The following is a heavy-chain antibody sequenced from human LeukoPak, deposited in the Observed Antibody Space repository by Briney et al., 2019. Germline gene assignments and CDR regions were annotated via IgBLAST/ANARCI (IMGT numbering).Heavy chain of an antibody. J-gene: IGHJ6*04. V-gene: IGHV3-48*03. CDR2: ISSSGSTI. Sequence: PGGSLRLSCAASGFTFSSYEMNWVRQAPGKGLEWVSYISSSGSTIYYADSVKGRFTISRDNAKNSLYLQMNSLRAEDTAVYYCARDSNYDILSGSEALDYYGMDVWGKGTTVTVSS. D-gene: IGHD3-9*01. CDR3: ARDSNYDILSGSEALDYYGMDV. CDR1: GFTFSSYE.